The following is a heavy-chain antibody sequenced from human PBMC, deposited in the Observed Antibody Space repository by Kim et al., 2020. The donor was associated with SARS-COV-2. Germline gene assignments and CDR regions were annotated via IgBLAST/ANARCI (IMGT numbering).Heavy chain of an antibody. V-gene: IGHV4-31*02. CDR3: ARDQPDGSGSYYLDY. J-gene: IGHJ4*02. Sequence: PSLKRRVNISVDTSKNQFSLKLSSVTAADTAVYYCARDQPDGSGSYYLDYWGQGTLVTVSS. D-gene: IGHD3-10*01.